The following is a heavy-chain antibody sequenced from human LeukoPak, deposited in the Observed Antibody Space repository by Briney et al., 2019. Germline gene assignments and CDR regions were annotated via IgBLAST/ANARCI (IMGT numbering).Heavy chain of an antibody. CDR2: IYYSGST. Sequence: SETLSLTCTVSGGSISSYYWSWIRQPPGKGLEWIGYIYYSGSTYYNPSLKSRVTISVDTSKNQFSLKLSSVTAADMAVYYCASSTHIYYDSSGYPFDYWGQGTLVTVSS. CDR3: ASSTHIYYDSSGYPFDY. V-gene: IGHV4-59*12. J-gene: IGHJ4*02. CDR1: GGSISSYY. D-gene: IGHD3-22*01.